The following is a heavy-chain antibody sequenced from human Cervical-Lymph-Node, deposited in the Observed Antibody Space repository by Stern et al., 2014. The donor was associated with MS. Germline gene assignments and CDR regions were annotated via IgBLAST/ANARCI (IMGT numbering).Heavy chain of an antibody. V-gene: IGHV3-30*18. CDR3: AKGRTVAGKGVGAFDV. J-gene: IGHJ3*01. CDR2: ISYDGRDE. D-gene: IGHD6-19*01. CDR1: GFTFSNFG. Sequence: VHLVESGGGVVQPGRSLRLSCAASGFTFSNFGMHWVRQAPGKGLEWVTLISYDGRDEYYADSVKGRFTISRDDSKNTLYLQLNSLRAEDTAVYYCAKGRTVAGKGVGAFDVWGQGTLVTVSS.